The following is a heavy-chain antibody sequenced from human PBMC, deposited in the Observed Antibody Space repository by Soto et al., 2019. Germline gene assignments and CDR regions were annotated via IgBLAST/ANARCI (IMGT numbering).Heavy chain of an antibody. CDR1: GFTFSNYA. D-gene: IGHD6-6*01. Sequence: EVHLLESGGGLVQPGGSLRLSCAASGFTFSNYAMSWVRQAPGKGLEWVSAISSSGGSTYYPDSVKGRFTISRDNSKNTRFLQMNSLRAEDTAVDYCTNRKLPTRPWGPAFDVWGQGTMVTVSS. CDR2: ISSSGGST. J-gene: IGHJ3*01. V-gene: IGHV3-23*01. CDR3: TNRKLPTRPWGPAFDV.